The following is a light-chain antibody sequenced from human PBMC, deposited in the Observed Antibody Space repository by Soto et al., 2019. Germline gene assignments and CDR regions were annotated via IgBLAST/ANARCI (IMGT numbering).Light chain of an antibody. CDR3: QQLNSYPLS. J-gene: IGKJ4*01. V-gene: IGKV1-9*01. CDR2: VAS. CDR1: QDVSTF. Sequence: DIQLTQSPSLLSASIGDSLNITCRASQDVSTFLAWYQHKPGTAPKLLIYVASTLQSGVPSRFSGSGSGKEFTLTISSLQPEDFATDYCQQLNSYPLSFGGGTKVDVK.